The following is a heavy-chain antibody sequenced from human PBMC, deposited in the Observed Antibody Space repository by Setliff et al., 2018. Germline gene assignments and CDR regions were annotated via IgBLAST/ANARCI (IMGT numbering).Heavy chain of an antibody. V-gene: IGHV4-30-2*01. CDR3: ARGGVYGSGGSFHNAPFDY. Sequence: SETLSLTCTVSSDSSGSIGSGDSSWNWIRQPPGKGLEWIGCIYHNGVTYYNPSLKRRVTISVDTSKNQFSLKLSSVTAADTALYYCARGGVYGSGGSFHNAPFDYWGQGMLVTVSS. D-gene: IGHD3-10*01. J-gene: IGHJ4*02. CDR1: SDSSGSIGSGDSS. CDR2: IYHNGVT.